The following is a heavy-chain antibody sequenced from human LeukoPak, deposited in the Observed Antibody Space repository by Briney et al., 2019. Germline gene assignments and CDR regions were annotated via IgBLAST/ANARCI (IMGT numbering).Heavy chain of an antibody. CDR2: IYYSGST. CDR1: GGSISSYY. J-gene: IGHJ5*02. CDR3: AREVSALFDP. Sequence: SETLSLTCTVSGGSISSYYWSWIRQPPGKGLEWIGYIYYSGSTNYNPSLKSRVTISVDMSKNQFSLKLSSVTVADTAVYYCAREVSALFDPWGQGTLVTVSS. V-gene: IGHV4-59*12.